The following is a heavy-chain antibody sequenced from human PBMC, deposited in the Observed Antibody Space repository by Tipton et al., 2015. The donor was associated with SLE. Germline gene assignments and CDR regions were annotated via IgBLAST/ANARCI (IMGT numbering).Heavy chain of an antibody. CDR1: DYSISSTYY. CDR3: ARLSTDYADRSGYGYFDH. V-gene: IGHV4-38-2*01. Sequence: TLSLTCVVSDYSISSTYYWGWIRQPPGKGLEWIGNIYHTGTTYYIPSLKSRVTISIDTSKNNFSLKMTAVTAADTAVYYCARLSTDYADRSGYGYFDHWDQGTLVTVSS. CDR2: IYHTGTT. D-gene: IGHD3-22*01. J-gene: IGHJ4*02.